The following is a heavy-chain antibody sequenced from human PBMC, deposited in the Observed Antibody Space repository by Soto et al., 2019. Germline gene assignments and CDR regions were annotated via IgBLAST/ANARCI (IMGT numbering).Heavy chain of an antibody. D-gene: IGHD5-12*01. V-gene: IGHV4-34*01. Sequence: QVQLQQWGAGLLKPSETLSLTCAVYGGSFSAYYWSWIRQPPGKGLEWIGEINHSGSTNYNPSLKIRVTIAVDRSKNQFSLKLSSVTAADTAAYYCARGVGYAGVDYWGQGTLVTVSS. CDR1: GGSFSAYY. J-gene: IGHJ4*02. CDR2: INHSGST. CDR3: ARGVGYAGVDY.